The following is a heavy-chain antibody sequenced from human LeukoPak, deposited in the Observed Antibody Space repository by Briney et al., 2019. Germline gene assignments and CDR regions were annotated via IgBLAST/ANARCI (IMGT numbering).Heavy chain of an antibody. D-gene: IGHD6-19*01. V-gene: IGHV4-61*01. Sequence: SETLSLTCTVSGGSVSSGSYYWSWFRQPPGKGLEWIGYIYYSGSTNYNPSLKSRVTISVDTSKNQFSLKLSSVTAADTAVYYCARNGAVAVNWFDPWGQGTLVTVSS. J-gene: IGHJ5*02. CDR1: GGSVSSGSYY. CDR2: IYYSGST. CDR3: ARNGAVAVNWFDP.